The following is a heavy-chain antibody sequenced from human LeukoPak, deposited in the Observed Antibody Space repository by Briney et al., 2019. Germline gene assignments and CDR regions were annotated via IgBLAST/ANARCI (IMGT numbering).Heavy chain of an antibody. D-gene: IGHD6-19*01. Sequence: GGSLRLSCAASGFTFSSYAMHWARQAPGKGLEYVSAISSNGGSTYYANSVKGRFTISRDNSKNTLYLQMGSLRAEDMAVYYCARDRAVAGTGCHLDYWGQGTLVTVSS. CDR1: GFTFSSYA. J-gene: IGHJ4*02. CDR3: ARDRAVAGTGCHLDY. CDR2: ISSNGGST. V-gene: IGHV3-64*01.